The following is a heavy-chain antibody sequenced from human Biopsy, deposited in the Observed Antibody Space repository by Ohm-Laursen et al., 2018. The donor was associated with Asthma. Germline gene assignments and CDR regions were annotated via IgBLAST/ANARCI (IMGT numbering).Heavy chain of an antibody. CDR2: INSVFGTT. Sequence: GASVKVSCKSLGGTFNTYAIGWVRQAPGQGLERMGGINSVFGTTTYPQKFQGRVTITADDSTSTVYMELSSLRSEDTAVYYCARKAGSCISRTCYSLDFWGQGTLVTVSS. CDR1: GGTFNTYA. D-gene: IGHD2-2*01. J-gene: IGHJ4*02. CDR3: ARKAGSCISRTCYSLDF. V-gene: IGHV1-69*13.